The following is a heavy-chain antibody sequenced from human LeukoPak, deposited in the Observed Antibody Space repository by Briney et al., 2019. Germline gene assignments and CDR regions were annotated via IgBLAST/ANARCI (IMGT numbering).Heavy chain of an antibody. Sequence: GGSLRLSCAASGFTFSSYTMSWVRQAPGKGLEWVSAISGSGGSTSSADSVKGRFTISRDNPKNTLYLQMNSLRAEDTAVYYCAKRDSSGSLPRLFDYWGQGTLVTVSS. J-gene: IGHJ4*02. CDR2: ISGSGGST. CDR1: GFTFSSYT. CDR3: AKRDSSGSLPRLFDY. D-gene: IGHD6-19*01. V-gene: IGHV3-23*01.